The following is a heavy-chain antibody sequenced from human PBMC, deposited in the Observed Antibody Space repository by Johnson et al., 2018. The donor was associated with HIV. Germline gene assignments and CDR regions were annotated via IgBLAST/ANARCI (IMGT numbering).Heavy chain of an antibody. J-gene: IGHJ3*02. Sequence: VQLVESGGGLVQPGGSLRLSCAASGFTFSTYDMYWVRQATGKGLEWVANIKQDGSEKYYVDSVKGRFTISRDNAKNSLYLQMNSLRHEDTAVYYCARDQGELRRTHAFDIWGQGTMVTVSS. CDR1: GFTFSTYD. CDR3: ARDQGELRRTHAFDI. CDR2: IKQDGSEK. V-gene: IGHV3-7*01. D-gene: IGHD1-14*01.